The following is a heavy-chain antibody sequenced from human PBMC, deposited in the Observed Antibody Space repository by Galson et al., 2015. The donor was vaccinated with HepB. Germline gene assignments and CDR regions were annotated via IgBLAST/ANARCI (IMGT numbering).Heavy chain of an antibody. CDR3: ATDRHSRRYFDL. D-gene: IGHD5-18*01. J-gene: IGHJ2*01. Sequence: SVKVSCKASGYTFTGYYMHWVRQAPGQGLEWMGWINPNSGGTNHAQKFQGRVTMTRDTSISTAYMELSRLTSDDTAVYYCATDRHSRRYFDLWGRGTLVTVSS. V-gene: IGHV1-2*02. CDR1: GYTFTGYY. CDR2: INPNSGGT.